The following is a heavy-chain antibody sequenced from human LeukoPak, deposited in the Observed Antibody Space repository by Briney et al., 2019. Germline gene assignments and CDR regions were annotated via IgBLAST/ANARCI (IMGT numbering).Heavy chain of an antibody. CDR1: GFTFSSYG. V-gene: IGHV3-30*03. Sequence: GGSLRLSCAASGFTFSSYGMHWVRQAPGKGLEWVAVISYDGSNKYYADSVKGRFTISRDNSKNTLYLQMNSLRAEDTAVYYCASGISGYSYGLDYWGQGTLVTVSS. CDR3: ASGISGYSYGLDY. CDR2: ISYDGSNK. J-gene: IGHJ4*02. D-gene: IGHD5-18*01.